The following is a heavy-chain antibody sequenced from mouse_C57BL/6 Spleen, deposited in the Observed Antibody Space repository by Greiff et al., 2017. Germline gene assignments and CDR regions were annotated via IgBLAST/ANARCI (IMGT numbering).Heavy chain of an antibody. CDR2: IYPGSGST. D-gene: IGHD4-1*01. Sequence: VQLQQSGAELVKPGASVKMSCKASGYTFTSYWITWVKQRPGQGLEWIGDIYPGSGSTNYNEKFKSKATLTVDTSSSTAYMQLSSLTSEDSAVYYCARRLTGMPIAYWGQGTLVTVSA. CDR3: ARRLTGMPIAY. V-gene: IGHV1-55*01. CDR1: GYTFTSYW. J-gene: IGHJ3*01.